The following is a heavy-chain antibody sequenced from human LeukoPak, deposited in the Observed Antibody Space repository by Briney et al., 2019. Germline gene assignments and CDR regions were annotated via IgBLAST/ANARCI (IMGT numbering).Heavy chain of an antibody. CDR3: ARDRSCTGGSCYMDV. CDR1: GFTFSSYV. J-gene: IGHJ6*03. V-gene: IGHV3-23*01. D-gene: IGHD2-15*01. Sequence: PGGSLRLSCAVSGFTFSSYVMSWVRQAPGKGLEWVSAISGSGGSTYYADSVKGRFTISRDNSKNTLYLQMSSLRVEDTAVYYCARDRSCTGGSCYMDVWGRGTTVTVSS. CDR2: ISGSGGST.